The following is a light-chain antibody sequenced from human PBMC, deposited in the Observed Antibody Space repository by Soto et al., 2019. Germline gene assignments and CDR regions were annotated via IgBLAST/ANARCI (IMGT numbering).Light chain of an antibody. CDR2: DAS. V-gene: IGKV3-11*01. J-gene: IGKJ5*01. CDR3: QHRTNWPPVT. Sequence: EIELTQSPATLYLSPGERAAISCRASQSVGSHLAWYQQKPGQPPRLLIYDASNRATGIPARFSGSGSGTDFTLTIRRLEPEYFAVYYCQHRTNWPPVTFGQGTRLEIK. CDR1: QSVGSH.